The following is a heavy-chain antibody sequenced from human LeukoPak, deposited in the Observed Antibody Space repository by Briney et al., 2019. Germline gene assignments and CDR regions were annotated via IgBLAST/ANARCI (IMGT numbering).Heavy chain of an antibody. D-gene: IGHD4-17*01. CDR3: ARLGPYGDDTYYMDV. CDR2: MSSSGST. CDR1: GGSISRYY. J-gene: IGHJ6*03. Sequence: SETLSLTCTVSGGSISRYYWSWIRQPPGKGLEWIGYMSSSGSTNYNPSLKSRVTISVDTSKNQFSLKLSSVTAADTAVYYCARLGPYGDDTYYMDVWGKGPTVTVSS. V-gene: IGHV4-4*09.